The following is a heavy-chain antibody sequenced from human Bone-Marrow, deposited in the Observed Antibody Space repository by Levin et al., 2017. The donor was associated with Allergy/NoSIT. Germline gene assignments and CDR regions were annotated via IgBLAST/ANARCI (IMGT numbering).Heavy chain of an antibody. Sequence: GGSLRLSCAASGFTFSDYYMSWIRQAPGKGLEWVSYISSSGSTIYYADSVKGRFTISRDNAKNSLYLQMNSLRAEDTAVYYCARDRRPTYYYGSGSYDNWAHAFDIWGQGTMVTVSS. J-gene: IGHJ3*02. CDR1: GFTFSDYY. V-gene: IGHV3-11*01. D-gene: IGHD3-10*01. CDR2: ISSSGSTI. CDR3: ARDRRPTYYYGSGSYDNWAHAFDI.